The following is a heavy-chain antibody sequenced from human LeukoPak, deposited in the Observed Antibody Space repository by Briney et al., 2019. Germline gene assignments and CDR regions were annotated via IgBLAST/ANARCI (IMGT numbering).Heavy chain of an antibody. J-gene: IGHJ4*02. V-gene: IGHV4-39*07. D-gene: IGHD6-13*01. Sequence: SETLSLTCTVSGGSISSSSYYWGWIRQPPGKGLEWIGSIYYSGSTYYNPSLKSRVTISVDTSKNQFSLKLSSVTAADTAVYYCARAAGYSSSWYPVYWGQGTLVTVSS. CDR1: GGSISSSSYY. CDR2: IYYSGST. CDR3: ARAAGYSSSWYPVY.